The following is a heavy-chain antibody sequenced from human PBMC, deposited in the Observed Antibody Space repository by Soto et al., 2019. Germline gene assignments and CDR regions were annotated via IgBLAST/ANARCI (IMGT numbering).Heavy chain of an antibody. CDR2: ISAYNGNT. CDR1: GYTFTSYG. J-gene: IGHJ2*01. CDR3: ARDSTVRLYFDL. V-gene: IGHV1-18*01. Sequence: ASGQVSCKASGYTFTSYGISWVRQAPGQGLEWMGWISAYNGNTNYAQKLQGRVTMTTDTSTSTAYMELRSLRSDDTAVYYCARDSTVRLYFDLWGRGTLVTVSS. D-gene: IGHD4-4*01.